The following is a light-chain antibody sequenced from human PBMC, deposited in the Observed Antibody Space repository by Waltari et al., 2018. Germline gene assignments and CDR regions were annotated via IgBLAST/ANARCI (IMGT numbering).Light chain of an antibody. Sequence: EIVLTQSPGTLFLSPGESATLSCRASQSVSNNQLAWYQQSPGQAPRLVINGAFARATAIPDRFSGTGSGTDFTLTISRLEPEDFAMYYCQQYGSSPLTFGQGTRLEIK. V-gene: IGKV3-20*01. CDR1: QSVSNNQ. CDR3: QQYGSSPLT. J-gene: IGKJ5*01. CDR2: GAF.